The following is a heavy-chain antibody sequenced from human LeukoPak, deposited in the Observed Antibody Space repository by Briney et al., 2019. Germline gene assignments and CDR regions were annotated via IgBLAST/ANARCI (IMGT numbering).Heavy chain of an antibody. D-gene: IGHD3-3*01. J-gene: IGHJ4*02. V-gene: IGHV3-48*04. CDR1: GFTFSSYS. CDR3: ARGNHDFWSGYCGDGDFDY. Sequence: GGSLRLSCAASGFTFSSYSMNWVRQAPGKGLEWVSYISSSSSTIYYADSVKGRFTISRDNAKNTLYLQMNSLRAEDTAVYYCARGNHDFWSGYCGDGDFDYWGQGTLVIVSS. CDR2: ISSSSSTI.